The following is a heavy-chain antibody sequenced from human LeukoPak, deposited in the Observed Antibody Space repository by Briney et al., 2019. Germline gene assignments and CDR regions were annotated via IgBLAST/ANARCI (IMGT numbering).Heavy chain of an antibody. Sequence: ASVKVSCKASGYTFTDYYIHWVRQAPGQGLEWVGWINPNSGGTNYAQKFQGRVTMTRDTSISTAYMELSRLRPDDTAVYYCSRPRDEGGLYWNFDLWGRGTQVTVSS. J-gene: IGHJ2*01. CDR2: INPNSGGT. V-gene: IGHV1-2*02. D-gene: IGHD2-15*01. CDR1: GYTFTDYY. CDR3: SRPRDEGGLYWNFDL.